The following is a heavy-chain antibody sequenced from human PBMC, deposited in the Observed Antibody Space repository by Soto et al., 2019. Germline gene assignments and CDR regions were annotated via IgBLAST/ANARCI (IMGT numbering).Heavy chain of an antibody. CDR2: ISYDGGET. D-gene: IGHD5-12*01. CDR3: AITSVADASFDY. CDR1: GFIFSSYG. V-gene: IGHV3-30*03. Sequence: PGGSLRLSCAGSGFIFSSYGMHWVREAPGKGLEWVAFISYDGGETFYADSVKGRFTISRDNSKSTVFLHMNSLKKEDTAVYYCAITSVADASFDYWGQGTLVTVSS. J-gene: IGHJ4*02.